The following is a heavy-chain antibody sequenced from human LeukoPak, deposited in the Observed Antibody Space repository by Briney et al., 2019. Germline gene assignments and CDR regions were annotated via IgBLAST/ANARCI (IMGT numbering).Heavy chain of an antibody. D-gene: IGHD3-10*01. Sequence: SETLSLTCTVSGGSVSSGSYYWSWIRQPPGKGLEWIGYIYYSGSTNYNPSLKSRVTISVDPSKNQFSLKLSSVTAADTAVYYCARDKGSGLDYYYYYGMDVWGKGTTVTVSS. CDR1: GGSVSSGSYY. V-gene: IGHV4-61*01. CDR3: ARDKGSGLDYYYYYGMDV. CDR2: IYYSGST. J-gene: IGHJ6*04.